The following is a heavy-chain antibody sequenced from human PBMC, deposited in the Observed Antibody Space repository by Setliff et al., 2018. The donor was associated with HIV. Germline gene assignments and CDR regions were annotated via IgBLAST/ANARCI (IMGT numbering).Heavy chain of an antibody. Sequence: SETLSLTCTVSGASVTTHSWSWIRQSPEKGLEWIAFILDTGSPNYSPSFKSRVTMSIDTSQNQFSLKLTSVTATDTAVYYCARHRYSSSINWFDPWGQGTLVTVSS. CDR1: GASVTTHS. CDR3: ARHRYSSSINWFDP. D-gene: IGHD6-13*01. J-gene: IGHJ5*02. CDR2: ILDTGSP. V-gene: IGHV4-59*08.